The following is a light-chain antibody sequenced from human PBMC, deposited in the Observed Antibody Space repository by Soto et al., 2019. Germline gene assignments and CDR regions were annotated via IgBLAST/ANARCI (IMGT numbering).Light chain of an antibody. Sequence: EIVLTQSPGTLSLSPGERATLSCRASQSVSSSYLAWYQQKPGQAPRLLIYGASSRATGIPDRFSGSGSGTDFTLTISRLELEDYAVYYCQDYDSSLWTFGQGTKVDIK. V-gene: IGKV3-20*01. CDR1: QSVSSSY. CDR2: GAS. CDR3: QDYDSSLWT. J-gene: IGKJ1*01.